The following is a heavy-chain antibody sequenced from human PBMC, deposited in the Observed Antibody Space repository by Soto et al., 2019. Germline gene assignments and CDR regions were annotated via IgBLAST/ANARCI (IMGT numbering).Heavy chain of an antibody. CDR3: CRGYHFDY. V-gene: IGHV3-72*01. D-gene: IGHD3-22*01. CDR1: GLTLSDHY. CDR2: TRNKANSYTT. Sequence: EVQLVESGGGLVQPGGSLRLSCAASGLTLSDHYMEWVRQAPGKGLEWVGRTRNKANSYTTEYAASVKGRFTISRDDSKNSLYLQMNSLKTEDAAVYYCCRGYHFDYWGQGTLVTVSS. J-gene: IGHJ4*02.